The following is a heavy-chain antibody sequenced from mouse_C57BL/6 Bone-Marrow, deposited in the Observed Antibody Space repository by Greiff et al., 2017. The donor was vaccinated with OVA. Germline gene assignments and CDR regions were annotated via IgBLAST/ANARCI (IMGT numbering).Heavy chain of an antibody. CDR2: INPSTGGT. CDR1: GYSFTGYY. J-gene: IGHJ2*02. Sequence: EVQLQQSGPELVKPGASVKISCKASGYSFTGYYMNWVKQSPEKSLEWIGEINPSTGGTTYNQKFKAKATLTVDKSSSTAYIQLTSLTSEDSAVYYCARQYYGSSHIDYWGQGTSLTVSS. V-gene: IGHV1-42*01. CDR3: ARQYYGSSHIDY. D-gene: IGHD1-1*01.